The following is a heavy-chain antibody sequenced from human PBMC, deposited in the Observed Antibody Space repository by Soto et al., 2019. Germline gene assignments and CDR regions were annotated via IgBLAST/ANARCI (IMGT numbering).Heavy chain of an antibody. D-gene: IGHD3-10*01. V-gene: IGHV4-34*01. Sequence: SETLSLTCAVYGGSFSGYYWSWIRQPPGKGLEWIGEINHSGSTNYNPSLKGRVTISVDTSKNQFSLKLRSVTAADTAVYYCARYYGSGRRVAPFDYWGQGTLVTVS. CDR1: GGSFSGYY. CDR2: INHSGST. J-gene: IGHJ4*02. CDR3: ARYYGSGRRVAPFDY.